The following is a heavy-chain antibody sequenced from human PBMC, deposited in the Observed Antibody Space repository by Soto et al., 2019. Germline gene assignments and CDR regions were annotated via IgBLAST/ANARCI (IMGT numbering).Heavy chain of an antibody. CDR1: GFTFSSYA. CDR2: ISGSGGST. CDR3: ASSIMITFGGVILNNWFDP. D-gene: IGHD3-16*02. V-gene: IGHV3-23*01. Sequence: LRLSCAASGFTFSSYAMSWVRQAPGKGLEWVSAISGSGGSTYYADSVKGRFTISRDNSKNTLYLQMNSLRAEDTAVYYCASSIMITFGGVILNNWFDPWGQGTLVTVSS. J-gene: IGHJ5*02.